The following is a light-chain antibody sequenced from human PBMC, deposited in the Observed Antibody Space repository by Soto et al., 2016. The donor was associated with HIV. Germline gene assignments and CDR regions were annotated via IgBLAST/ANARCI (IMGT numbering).Light chain of an antibody. CDR1: ALPNQY. J-gene: IGLJ2*01. CDR3: QSADSSGSLVV. CDR2: KDT. V-gene: IGLV3-25*03. Sequence: SYELTQPPSVSVSPGQTARITCPGDALPNQYAYWYQQKPGQAPVLVIFKDTERPSGIPERFSGSTSGTTVTLTISGVQAEDEADYYCQSADSSGSLVVFGGGTKLTVL.